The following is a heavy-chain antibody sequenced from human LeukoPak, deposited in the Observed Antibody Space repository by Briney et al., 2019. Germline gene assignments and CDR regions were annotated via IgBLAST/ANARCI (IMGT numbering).Heavy chain of an antibody. J-gene: IGHJ6*03. CDR2: IKSDGSST. V-gene: IGHV3-74*01. CDR3: ARDEYSSSYMDV. CDR1: GFTFSNYW. D-gene: IGHD6-6*01. Sequence: GGSLRLSCAASGFTFSNYWMHWVRQAPGKGLVWVSRIKSDGSSTNYADSVKGRFTLSRDNAKNTLYLQMNSLRAEDTGVYYCARDEYSSSYMDVWGKGTTVTVSS.